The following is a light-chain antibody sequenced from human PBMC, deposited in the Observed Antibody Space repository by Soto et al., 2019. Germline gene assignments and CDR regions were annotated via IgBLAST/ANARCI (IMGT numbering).Light chain of an antibody. Sequence: DIQMTQSPSTLSASVGDRVTITCRASQSIRSWLAWYQQKPGKAPKLLIYKASNLKSGVPSRFSGSGSGTEFTLTISSLQPDDFATYYCQQYNSSPITFGQGTRLEIK. CDR1: QSIRSW. CDR3: QQYNSSPIT. J-gene: IGKJ5*01. V-gene: IGKV1-5*03. CDR2: KAS.